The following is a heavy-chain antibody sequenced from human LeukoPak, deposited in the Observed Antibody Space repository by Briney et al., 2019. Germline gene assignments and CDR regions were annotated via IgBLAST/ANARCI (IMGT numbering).Heavy chain of an antibody. CDR1: GDSISTSNSY. D-gene: IGHD5-24*01. CDR3: ARGGDGYNP. CDR2: IYYSGNT. Sequence: PSETLSLTCTVSGDSISTSNSYWGWIRQPPGKGLEWIGSIYYSGNTYYNASLKSRVTISVDTSKNQFSLKLSSVTAADTAVYYCARGGDGYNPWGQGTLVTVSS. V-gene: IGHV4-39*07. J-gene: IGHJ5*02.